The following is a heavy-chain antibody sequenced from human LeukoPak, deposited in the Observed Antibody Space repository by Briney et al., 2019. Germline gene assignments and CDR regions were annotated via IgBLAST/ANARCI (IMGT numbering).Heavy chain of an antibody. J-gene: IGHJ3*02. V-gene: IGHV3-30*18. CDR3: AKVKGEVIGAFDI. D-gene: IGHD3-16*01. CDR2: ISYDGNIR. Sequence: PGASLRLSCAASRFTFSSYGMHCVSQAAGKGLEWVADISYDGNIRYYADFGKGRFTTSRYNSKNTLYLQMNSLRAEDTAVYYCAKVKGEVIGAFDIWGQGTMVTVSS. CDR1: RFTFSSYG.